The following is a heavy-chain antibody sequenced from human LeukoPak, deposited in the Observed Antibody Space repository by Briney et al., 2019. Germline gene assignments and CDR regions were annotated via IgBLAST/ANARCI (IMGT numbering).Heavy chain of an antibody. D-gene: IGHD4-11*01. CDR3: AKGRVTTVSSRTDY. J-gene: IGHJ4*02. V-gene: IGHV3-23*01. CDR2: ISGSGGST. CDR1: GFTFSNYA. Sequence: GGSLRLSCAASGFTFSNYAMTWVRQAPGKGLEWVSAISGSGGSTYCADSGKGRFTISRDNSKNTLYLQMNRLRAEDTAVYYCAKGRVTTVSSRTDYWGRGTLVTVSS.